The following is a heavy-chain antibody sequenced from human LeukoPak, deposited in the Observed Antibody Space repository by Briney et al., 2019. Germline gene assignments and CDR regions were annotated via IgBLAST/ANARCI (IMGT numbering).Heavy chain of an antibody. V-gene: IGHV1-8*03. CDR1: GYTFTSYD. CDR3: AADRGLLKAFDI. D-gene: IGHD3/OR15-3a*01. J-gene: IGHJ3*02. CDR2: MNPNSGNT. Sequence: ASVKVSCRASGYTFTSYDINWVRQATGQGLEWMGWMNPNSGNTGFAQRFQGRVTITRDMSTSTAYMELSSLRSEDTAVYYCAADRGLLKAFDIWGQGTMVTVSS.